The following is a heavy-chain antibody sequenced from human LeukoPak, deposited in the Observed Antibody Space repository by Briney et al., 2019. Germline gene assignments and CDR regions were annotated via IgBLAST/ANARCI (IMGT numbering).Heavy chain of an antibody. J-gene: IGHJ4*02. CDR3: ATDRGWRTSGYYLYYFEY. CDR2: IKHDGSEK. CDR1: GFIFTNYF. Sequence: GGFLRLSCAASGFIFTNYFMSWVRQAPGKGLEWVASIKHDGSEKYYVDSVRGRFTISRDNTMNSLYLQMSSLRAEDTAVYYCATDRGWRTSGYYLYYFEYWGQGTLVTYSS. D-gene: IGHD3-3*01. V-gene: IGHV3-7*01.